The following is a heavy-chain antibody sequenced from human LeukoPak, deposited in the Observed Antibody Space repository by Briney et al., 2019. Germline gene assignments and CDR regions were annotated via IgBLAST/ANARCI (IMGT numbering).Heavy chain of an antibody. CDR2: IKQDGSEK. D-gene: IGHD3-10*01. CDR1: GLTFSSYW. J-gene: IGHJ4*02. V-gene: IGHV3-7*03. Sequence: GGSLRLSCAASGLTFSSYWMSWVRQAPGKGLEWVANIKQDGSEKYYVDSVKGRFTISRDNAKNSLYLQMNSLRAEDTAVYYCARDLKFYYGSGSYPDYWGQGTLVTVSS. CDR3: ARDLKFYYGSGSYPDY.